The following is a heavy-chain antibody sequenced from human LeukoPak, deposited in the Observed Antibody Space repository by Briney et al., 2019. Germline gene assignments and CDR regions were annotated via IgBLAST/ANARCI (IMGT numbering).Heavy chain of an antibody. J-gene: IGHJ6*03. CDR3: AGQYYDFWSGYDYYYYYMDV. Sequence: NPSETLSLTCTVSGGSISSYYCSWIRQPPGKGREWIGYIYYSGSTNYNPSLKSRVTISVDTSKNQFSLKLSSVTAADTAVYYCAGQYYDFWSGYDYYYYYMDVWGKGTTVTVSS. V-gene: IGHV4-59*01. CDR2: IYYSGST. CDR1: GGSISSYY. D-gene: IGHD3-3*01.